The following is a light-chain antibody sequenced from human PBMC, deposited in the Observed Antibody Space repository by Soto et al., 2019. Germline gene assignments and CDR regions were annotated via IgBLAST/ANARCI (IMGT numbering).Light chain of an antibody. J-gene: IGKJ2*01. V-gene: IGKV3-15*01. CDR2: GAS. Sequence: EIVMTQSPATLSVSPGERATLSCRASQSVSTNLAWYQQKPGQDPRLLMYGASTRATGIPARFSGSGSGTEFILYISSLQSEDFAVYYWQQYHNWPPYTFGQGTKLEIK. CDR1: QSVSTN. CDR3: QQYHNWPPYT.